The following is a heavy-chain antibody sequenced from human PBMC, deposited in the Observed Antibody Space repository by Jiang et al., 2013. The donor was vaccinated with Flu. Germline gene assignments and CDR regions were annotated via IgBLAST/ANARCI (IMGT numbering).Heavy chain of an antibody. J-gene: IGHJ3*02. CDR2: IYYSGST. V-gene: IGHV4-31*01. CDR1: GGSISSGGYY. Sequence: GSGLVKPSQTLSLTCTVSGGSISSGGYYWSWIRQHPGKGLEWIGYIYYSGSTYYNPSLKSLVTISVDTSKNQFSLKLSSVTAADTAVYYCARVWFGEWAFDIWAKGQWSPSL. CDR3: ARVWFGEWAFDI. D-gene: IGHD3-10*01.